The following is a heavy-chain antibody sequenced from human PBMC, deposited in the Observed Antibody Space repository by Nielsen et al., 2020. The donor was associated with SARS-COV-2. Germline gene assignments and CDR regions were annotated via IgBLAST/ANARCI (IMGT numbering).Heavy chain of an antibody. J-gene: IGHJ6*02. CDR3: ARQPSDYYGMDV. CDR2: IDPAESDI. CDR1: VYRLSRYW. V-gene: IGHV5-51*01. Sequence: KISCMGSVYRLSRYWITWVRQMPGKGLEGMGFIDPAESDIRYSPSFQGQVIISVDKATTTAYLQWSALKASDTAIYYCARQPSDYYGMDVWGQGTTVTVSS.